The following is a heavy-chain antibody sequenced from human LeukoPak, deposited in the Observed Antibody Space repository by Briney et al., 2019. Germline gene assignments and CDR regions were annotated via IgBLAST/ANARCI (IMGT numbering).Heavy chain of an antibody. V-gene: IGHV3-64*02. CDR1: GFTLSSYA. J-gene: IGHJ4*02. D-gene: IGHD2-8*02. Sequence: GGSLRLSCAASGFTLSSYAMTWVRQAPGKGLQYVSGIASNGGGTYYADSVRGRFTIPRDNSKNTLYLQMGSLRAEDMAVYYCVRVGTADYYDYWGQGTLVTVSS. CDR2: IASNGGGT. CDR3: VRVGTADYYDY.